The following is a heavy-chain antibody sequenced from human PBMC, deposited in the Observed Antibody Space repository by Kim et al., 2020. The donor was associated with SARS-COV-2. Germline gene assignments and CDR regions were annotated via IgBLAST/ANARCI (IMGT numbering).Heavy chain of an antibody. J-gene: IGHJ4*02. CDR3: AKERILTGYFFFDS. CDR2: ISGNGGTK. D-gene: IGHD3-9*01. V-gene: IGHV3-23*01. Sequence: GGSLRLSCTASGFTFNSYAMTWVRQAPGKGLEWVSTISGNGGTKHYADSVKGRFTVSRDNSKNTLSLQMNSLRAEDTAVYHCAKERILTGYFFFDSWGQG. CDR1: GFTFNSYA.